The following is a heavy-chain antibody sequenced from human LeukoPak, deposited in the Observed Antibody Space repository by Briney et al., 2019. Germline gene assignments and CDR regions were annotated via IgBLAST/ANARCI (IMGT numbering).Heavy chain of an antibody. Sequence: ASVKVSCKVSGYTLTELSMHWVRQAPGKGLEWMGGFDPEDGETIYAQKFQGRVTMTEDTSTDTAYMELSSLRSEDTAVYYCATRQYNWNDAGWFDPWGQGTLVTVSS. J-gene: IGHJ5*02. D-gene: IGHD1-1*01. CDR2: FDPEDGET. CDR3: ATRQYNWNDAGWFDP. V-gene: IGHV1-24*01. CDR1: GYTLTELS.